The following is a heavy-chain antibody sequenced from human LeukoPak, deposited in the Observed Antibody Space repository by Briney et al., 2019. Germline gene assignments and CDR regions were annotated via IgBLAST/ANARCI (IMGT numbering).Heavy chain of an antibody. CDR1: GITLNNYG. J-gene: IGHJ4*02. Sequence: PGGSLRLSCAVSGITLNNYGMTWVRQAPGKGLEWVAGISDTGGRTNYADSVKGRFTISRENPKNTLYLQMNSMRADDTAVYFCAKRGVVIRVILVGFHKEAYYFDSWGQGALVTVSS. CDR2: ISDTGGRT. CDR3: AKRGVVIRVILVGFHKEAYYFDS. D-gene: IGHD3-22*01. V-gene: IGHV3-23*01.